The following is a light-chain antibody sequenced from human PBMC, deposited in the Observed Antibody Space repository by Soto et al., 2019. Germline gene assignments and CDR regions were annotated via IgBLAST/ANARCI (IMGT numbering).Light chain of an antibody. J-gene: IGLJ3*02. V-gene: IGLV2-14*01. Sequence: QSALTQPASVSGSPGQTITISCTGTSSDVGGYNYLSWYQQHPGKAPKVMIYEVSNRPSGVSNLFYGSKSGNTASLTISGLQAEDEAAYFCSSYTTSGTPVFGGGTKLTVL. CDR1: SSDVGGYNY. CDR2: EVS. CDR3: SSYTTSGTPV.